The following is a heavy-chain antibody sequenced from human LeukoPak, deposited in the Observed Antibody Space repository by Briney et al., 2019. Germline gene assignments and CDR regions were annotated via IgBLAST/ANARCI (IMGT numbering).Heavy chain of an antibody. CDR2: IYYSGST. V-gene: IGHV4-59*08. Sequence: SETLSLTCTVSGGSISSYYWSWIRQPPGEGLEWIGYIYYSGSTYYNPSLKSPVTISVDTSKNQFSLRLSSVTAADTAVYHCARHGHHGNYDFWGQGTLVTVSS. CDR3: ARHGHHGNYDF. J-gene: IGHJ4*02. CDR1: GGSISSYY. D-gene: IGHD4-11*01.